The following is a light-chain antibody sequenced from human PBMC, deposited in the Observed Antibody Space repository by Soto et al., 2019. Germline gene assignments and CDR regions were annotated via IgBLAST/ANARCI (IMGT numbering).Light chain of an antibody. Sequence: QSALTQPRSVSGSPGQSVSIFCTGTSSDVGGYNYVSWYQQHPGKAPKVMIYDVTKRHPGVPDRFSGSKSGNTASLTISGLQSEDEGDYYCSAYTARSTLVFGGGTKVTVL. CDR1: SSDVGGYNY. J-gene: IGLJ3*02. CDR3: SAYTARSTLV. V-gene: IGLV2-11*01. CDR2: DVT.